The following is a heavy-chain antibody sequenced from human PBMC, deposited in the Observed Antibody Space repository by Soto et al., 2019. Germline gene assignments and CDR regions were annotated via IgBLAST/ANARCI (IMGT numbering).Heavy chain of an antibody. CDR3: AAGRHWATPDH. V-gene: IGHV1-69*01. D-gene: IGHD7-27*01. Sequence: QVQLVQSGAEVKKPGSSLKVSCTASGGILNNYAISWLRQAPGQGLEWMGGIITAFGPAIYAQKFQGRVSITADESTQTAAMGPSRLRSEDKGLHFRAAGRHWATPDHWGQGNPVTVPS. CDR2: IITAFGPA. J-gene: IGHJ4*02. CDR1: GGILNNYA.